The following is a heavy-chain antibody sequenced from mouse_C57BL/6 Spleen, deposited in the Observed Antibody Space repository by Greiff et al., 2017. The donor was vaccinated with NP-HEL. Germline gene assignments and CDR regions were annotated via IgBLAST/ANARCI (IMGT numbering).Heavy chain of an antibody. CDR3: ARGVDFRDFDY. D-gene: IGHD2-13*01. J-gene: IGHJ2*01. Sequence: QVQLQQSGAELVRPGTSVKVSCKASGYAFTNYLIEWVKQRPGQGLEWIGVINPGSGGTNYNEKFKGKATPTADKSSSTAYMQLSSLTSEDSAVYFCARGVDFRDFDYWGQGTTLTVSS. CDR2: INPGSGGT. V-gene: IGHV1-54*01. CDR1: GYAFTNYL.